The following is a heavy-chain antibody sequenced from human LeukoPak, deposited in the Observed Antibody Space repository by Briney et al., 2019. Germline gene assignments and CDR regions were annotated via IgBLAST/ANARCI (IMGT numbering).Heavy chain of an antibody. CDR3: AKQGSSGSYSPVYY. D-gene: IGHD1-26*01. CDR2: ITYSSGYT. V-gene: IGHV3-23*01. J-gene: IGHJ4*02. Sequence: GGSLRLSCAASGFTFSSYDMSWVRQAPGKGLEWVSGITYSSGYTYYADSVKGRFTISRDDSRNALYLQMNSLRAEDTAVYSCAKQGSSGSYSPVYYWGQGTLVTVSS. CDR1: GFTFSSYD.